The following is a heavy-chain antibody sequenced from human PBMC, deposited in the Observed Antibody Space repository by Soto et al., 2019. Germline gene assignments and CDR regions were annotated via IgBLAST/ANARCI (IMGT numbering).Heavy chain of an antibody. CDR2: INSDGSTT. Sequence: EVQLVESGGGLVQPGGSLRLYCAASGFIFSGYWMHWVRQAPGKGLVWVSRINSDGSTTSYADSVKGRFTISRDNAKKTMYLQMNSLSAEDTAVYYFARLLGSSWCFIDYWGQGTLVTGPS. CDR3: ARLLGSSWCFIDY. J-gene: IGHJ4*02. D-gene: IGHD2-8*02. CDR1: GFIFSGYW. V-gene: IGHV3-74*01.